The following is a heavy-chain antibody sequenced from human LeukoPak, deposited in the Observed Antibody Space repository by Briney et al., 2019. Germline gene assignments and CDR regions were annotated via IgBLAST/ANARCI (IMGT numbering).Heavy chain of an antibody. J-gene: IGHJ6*02. CDR2: IRRKANDYAT. CDR1: GFTFSGST. V-gene: IGHV3-73*01. CDR3: TSPIHNGDYDYYYGLEL. Sequence: GRSLRLSCAASGFTFSGSTMHWVRQASGKGLEWVGRIRRKANDYATAYAASVKGRFTISRDDSKNTAYLQMSSLKNEDTAVYYCTSPIHNGDYDYYYGLELWGQGTTVTVSS. D-gene: IGHD4-17*01.